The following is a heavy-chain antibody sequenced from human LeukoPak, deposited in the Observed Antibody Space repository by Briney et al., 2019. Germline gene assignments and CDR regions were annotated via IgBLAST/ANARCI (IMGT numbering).Heavy chain of an antibody. V-gene: IGHV1-18*01. CDR1: GYTFTKYG. CDR3: ARDDLAAAGTSYNWFDP. CDR2: ISGYNGDT. D-gene: IGHD6-13*01. Sequence: ASVKVSCKASGYTFTKYGISWVRQAPGQGLEWLGWISGYNGDTNYAQKLQGRVTMTTDTSTSPAYMELRSLRSDDTAVYYCARDDLAAAGTSYNWFDPWGQGTLVTVSS. J-gene: IGHJ5*02.